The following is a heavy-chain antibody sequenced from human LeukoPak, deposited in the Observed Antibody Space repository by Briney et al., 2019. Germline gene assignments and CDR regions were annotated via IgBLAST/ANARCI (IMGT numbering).Heavy chain of an antibody. CDR2: ISGSGGST. D-gene: IGHD2-2*01. Sequence: GGSLRLSCEASGFTFSSCAMSWVRQAPGKGLEWVSAISGSGGSTYYADSVRGRFTISRDNSKNTLYLQMSSLRADDTAVYYCAKDRCLTTTCYVDYWGQGTLVTVSS. J-gene: IGHJ4*02. V-gene: IGHV3-23*01. CDR3: AKDRCLTTTCYVDY. CDR1: GFTFSSCA.